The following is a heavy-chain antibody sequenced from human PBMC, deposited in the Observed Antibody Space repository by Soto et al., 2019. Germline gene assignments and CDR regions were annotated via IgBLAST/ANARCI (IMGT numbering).Heavy chain of an antibody. V-gene: IGHV4-34*01. Sequence: LTCAVYGGSFSGYYWSWIRQPPGKGLEWIGEINHSGSTNYNPSLKSRVTISVDTSKNQFSLKLSSVTAADTAVYYCARTTFKDYYGMEVWGQGTTVTVSS. CDR3: ARTTFKDYYGMEV. J-gene: IGHJ6*02. CDR2: INHSGST. D-gene: IGHD3-16*01. CDR1: GGSFSGYY.